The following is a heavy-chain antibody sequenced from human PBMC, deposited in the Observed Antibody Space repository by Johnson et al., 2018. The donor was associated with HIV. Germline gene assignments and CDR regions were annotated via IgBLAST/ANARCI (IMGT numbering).Heavy chain of an antibody. D-gene: IGHD3-16*02. CDR3: AKVGAFTFGGVIVLPSVAFDI. J-gene: IGHJ3*02. CDR1: GFTFNNYW. Sequence: VQLVESGGGLVQPGWSLRLSCAASGFTFNNYWMSWVRQAPGRGLEWVANIKQDGSEKFYVDSVKGRVTISRDNAENSLYLQMNSLRAEDTAVYYCAKVGAFTFGGVIVLPSVAFDIWGQGTMVTVSS. V-gene: IGHV3-7*01. CDR2: IKQDGSEK.